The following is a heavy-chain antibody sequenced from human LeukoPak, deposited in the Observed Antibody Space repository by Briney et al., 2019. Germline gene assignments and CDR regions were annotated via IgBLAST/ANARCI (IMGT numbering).Heavy chain of an antibody. Sequence: GGSLRLSCAASGFSFSNYAMNWVRQAPGKGLEWVSSISSSSSYIYYADSVKGRFTISRDNAKNSLYLQMNSLRAEDTAVYYCARASYGGKTPPIYYWGQGTLVTVSS. J-gene: IGHJ4*02. D-gene: IGHD4-23*01. CDR1: GFSFSNYA. V-gene: IGHV3-21*01. CDR2: ISSSSSYI. CDR3: ARASYGGKTPPIYY.